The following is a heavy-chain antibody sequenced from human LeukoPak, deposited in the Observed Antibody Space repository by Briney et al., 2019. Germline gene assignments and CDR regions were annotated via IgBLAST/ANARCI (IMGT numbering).Heavy chain of an antibody. J-gene: IGHJ3*01. CDR3: AQDGYCSSAHCYTGAIEM. V-gene: IGHV3-23*01. CDR2: ISAGADVI. D-gene: IGHD2-15*01. Sequence: QSGGSLRLSCEAAGFSFRDYPMGWVRRASGKRLEWVSGISAGADVIFYADPVKGRFLISRDNTENTVYLQMKSLRAEDTAVYFCAQDGYCSSAHCYTGAIEMRGQGTMVIVSS. CDR1: GFSFRDYP.